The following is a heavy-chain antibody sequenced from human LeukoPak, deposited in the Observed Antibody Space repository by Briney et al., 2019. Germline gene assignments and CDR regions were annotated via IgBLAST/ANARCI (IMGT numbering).Heavy chain of an antibody. CDR3: AKDLGGVDSSGWYPYYFDY. CDR2: INWNSAKI. D-gene: IGHD6-19*01. V-gene: IGHV3-9*01. J-gene: IGHJ4*02. CDR1: GFTFSSYS. Sequence: GGSLRLSCAASGFTFSSYSMNWVRQAPGKGLEWVSGINWNSAKIGYADSVKGRFKISRDNAKNSLYLQMNGLRAEDTAVYYCAKDLGGVDSSGWYPYYFDYWGQGTLVTVSS.